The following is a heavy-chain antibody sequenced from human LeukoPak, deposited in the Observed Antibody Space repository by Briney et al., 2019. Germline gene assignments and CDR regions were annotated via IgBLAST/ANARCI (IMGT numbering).Heavy chain of an antibody. CDR1: GYTFTSYG. D-gene: IGHD6-13*01. V-gene: IGHV1-18*01. J-gene: IGHJ4*02. CDR3: ARDQRFPGIAITLDY. CDR2: ISAYNGNT. Sequence: GASVTVSCTASGYTFTSYGISWVRQAPGQGLEWMGWISAYNGNTNYAQKLQGRVTMTTDTSTSTAYMELRSLRSGDTAVYYCARDQRFPGIAITLDYWGQGTLVTVSS.